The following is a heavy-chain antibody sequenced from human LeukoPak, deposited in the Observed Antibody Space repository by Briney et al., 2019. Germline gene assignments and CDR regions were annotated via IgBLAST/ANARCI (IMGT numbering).Heavy chain of an antibody. J-gene: IGHJ4*02. CDR2: IYYSATT. CDR3: ATTRDVYNFAY. D-gene: IGHD5-24*01. CDR1: GDSVSSGSYH. Sequence: KPSETLSLTCTVSGDSVSSGSYHWSWIRQPPGKGLEWIGYIYYSATTNYNPSLKSRVTISVDTSKNQFSLKLSSVTAADTAVYYCATTRDVYNFAYWGQGTLVTVSS. V-gene: IGHV4-61*01.